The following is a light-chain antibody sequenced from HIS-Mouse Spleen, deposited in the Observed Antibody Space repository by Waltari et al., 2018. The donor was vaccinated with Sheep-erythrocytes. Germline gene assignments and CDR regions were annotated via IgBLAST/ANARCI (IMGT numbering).Light chain of an antibody. CDR3: CSYAGSYNHV. CDR1: SSDVGGFNY. J-gene: IGLJ1*01. Sequence: QSALTQPRSVSGSPGQSVPISCTGTSSDVGGFNYVSWSQQHPGKAPKLMIYDVSKRPSGVPDRFSGSKSGNTASLTISGLQAEDEADYYCCSYAGSYNHVFATGTKVTVL. V-gene: IGLV2-11*01. CDR2: DVS.